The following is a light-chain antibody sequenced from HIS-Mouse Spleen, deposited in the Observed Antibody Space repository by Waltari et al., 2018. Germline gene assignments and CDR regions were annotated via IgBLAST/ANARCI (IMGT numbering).Light chain of an antibody. V-gene: IGLV3-1*01. CDR3: QAWDSSYSV. CDR2: QGS. J-gene: IGLJ2*01. Sequence: SYELTQPPSVSVSPGQTASITCSGDKLGDKYACWYQQKPGQSPVLVIKQGSKRPSGFPERFTGSNSGNTATLTISGTQAMDEADYYCQAWDSSYSVFGGGTKLTVL. CDR1: KLGDKY.